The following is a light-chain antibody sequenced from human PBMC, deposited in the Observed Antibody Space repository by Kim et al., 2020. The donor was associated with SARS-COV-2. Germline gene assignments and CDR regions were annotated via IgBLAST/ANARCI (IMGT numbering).Light chain of an antibody. Sequence: DIQMTQSPSSLSASVGDRVTVTCQASQDISEYLNWYQQKPGKAPKLLIYDASNLETGVPSRFSGSGSGTDFTFTISSLQPEDIATYYCQQYDKLPYTFGQGTKLEI. CDR3: QQYDKLPYT. CDR1: QDISEY. J-gene: IGKJ2*01. CDR2: DAS. V-gene: IGKV1-33*01.